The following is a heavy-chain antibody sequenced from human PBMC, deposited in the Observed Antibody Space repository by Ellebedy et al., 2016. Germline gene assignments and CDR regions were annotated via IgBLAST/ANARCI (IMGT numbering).Heavy chain of an antibody. CDR2: ISSSGSTI. CDR1: GFTFSDYY. Sequence: GESLKISXAASGFTFSDYYMSWIRQAPGKGLEWVSYISSSGSTIYYADSVKGRFTISRDNAKNSLYLQMNSLRAEDTAVYYCARERTTPRSYYYYMDVWGKGTTVTVSS. V-gene: IGHV3-11*01. J-gene: IGHJ6*03. CDR3: ARERTTPRSYYYYMDV. D-gene: IGHD1-1*01.